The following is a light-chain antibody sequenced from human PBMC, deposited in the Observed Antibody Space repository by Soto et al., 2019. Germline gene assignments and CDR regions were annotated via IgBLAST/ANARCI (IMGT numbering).Light chain of an antibody. V-gene: IGLV2-14*03. Sequence: QSALTQPASVSGSPGQSITISCTGTSSDVGDFNFVSWYQQHPGKVPKLIIYDVTNRPSGVSDLFSGSKSGNTASLTISGLQAEDEADYYCSSCSGSNSVLFGGGTKLTVL. CDR2: DVT. CDR3: SSCSGSNSVL. CDR1: SSDVGDFNF. J-gene: IGLJ2*01.